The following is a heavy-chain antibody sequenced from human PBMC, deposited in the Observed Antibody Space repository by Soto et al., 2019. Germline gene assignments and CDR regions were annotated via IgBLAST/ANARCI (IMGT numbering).Heavy chain of an antibody. CDR1: GGSFSGYY. CDR2: INHSGIT. CDR3: ASGGLYSSSWYPVPDYFDY. Sequence: SETLSLTCAVYGGSFSGYYWSWIRQPPGKGLEWIGEINHSGITNYNPSLKSRVTISVDTSKNQFSLKLSSVTAADTAVYYCASGGLYSSSWYPVPDYFDYWGQGTLVTVSS. D-gene: IGHD6-13*01. J-gene: IGHJ4*02. V-gene: IGHV4-34*01.